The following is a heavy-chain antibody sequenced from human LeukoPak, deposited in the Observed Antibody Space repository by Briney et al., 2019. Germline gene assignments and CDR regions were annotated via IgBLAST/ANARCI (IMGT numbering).Heavy chain of an antibody. D-gene: IGHD1-26*01. Sequence: GGSLRLSCAASGFTFSSYAMSWVRQAPGKGLELVSAISGSGGSTYYADSVKGRFTISRDNSKNTLYLQMNSLRAEDTAVYYCAKIPQWELLPYYFDYWGQGTLVTVSS. V-gene: IGHV3-23*01. J-gene: IGHJ4*02. CDR3: AKIPQWELLPYYFDY. CDR1: GFTFSSYA. CDR2: ISGSGGST.